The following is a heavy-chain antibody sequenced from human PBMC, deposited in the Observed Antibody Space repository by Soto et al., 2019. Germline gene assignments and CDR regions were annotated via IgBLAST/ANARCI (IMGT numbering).Heavy chain of an antibody. Sequence: QVQLVESGGGVVQPGRSLRLSCAASGFTVSSYAMHWVRQAPGKGLEWVAVISYDGSDKYYADSVKGRFTISRDNSKITLNLQINSPRPDDTAVYYCAKALGELSPESYDYWGQVTLFTVSS. CDR1: GFTVSSYA. D-gene: IGHD3-16*02. CDR2: ISYDGSDK. J-gene: IGHJ4*02. CDR3: AKALGELSPESYDY. V-gene: IGHV3-30*18.